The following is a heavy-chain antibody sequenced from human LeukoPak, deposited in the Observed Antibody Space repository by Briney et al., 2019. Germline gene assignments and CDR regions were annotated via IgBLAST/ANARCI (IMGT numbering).Heavy chain of an antibody. J-gene: IGHJ4*02. D-gene: IGHD3-3*01. CDR1: GYTFASYG. CDR3: ARGALSSNRNDFWSGYNPSRFDY. Sequence: ASVKVSCKASGYTFASYGISWVRRAPGQGLEWMGWISAYNGNTNYAQKLQGRVTMTTDTSTSTAYMELRSLRSDDTAVYYCARGALSSNRNDFWSGYNPSRFDYWGQGTLVTVSS. CDR2: ISAYNGNT. V-gene: IGHV1-18*01.